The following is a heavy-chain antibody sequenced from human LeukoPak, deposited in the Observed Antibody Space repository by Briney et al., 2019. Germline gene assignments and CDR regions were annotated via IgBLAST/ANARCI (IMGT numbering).Heavy chain of an antibody. CDR2: IYYSGST. V-gene: IGHV4-59*01. Sequence: SETLSLTCAVYGGSFSGYYWSWIRQPPGKGLEWIGYIYYSGSTNYNPSPKSRVTISVDTSKNQFSLKLSSVTAADTAVYYCARVGFDWRKDYYYYYMDVWGKGTTVTISS. CDR1: GGSFSGYY. D-gene: IGHD1-26*01. J-gene: IGHJ6*03. CDR3: ARVGFDWRKDYYYYYMDV.